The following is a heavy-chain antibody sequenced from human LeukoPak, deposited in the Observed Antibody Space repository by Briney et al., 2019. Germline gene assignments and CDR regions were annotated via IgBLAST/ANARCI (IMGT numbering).Heavy chain of an antibody. Sequence: GGSLRLSCSASGFTFSGYAMLWVRQAPGKGLECVSAISSTGGSTYYADSVKGRFTVSRDNSKNTLHLQMSSLRVEDTAVYYCAMNWNCDYWGQGTLVTVSS. CDR3: AMNWNCDY. V-gene: IGHV3-64D*09. D-gene: IGHD1-1*01. CDR2: ISSTGGST. J-gene: IGHJ4*02. CDR1: GFTFSGYA.